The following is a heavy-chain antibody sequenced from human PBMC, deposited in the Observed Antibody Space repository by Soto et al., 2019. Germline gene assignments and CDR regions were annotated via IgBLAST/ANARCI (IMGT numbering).Heavy chain of an antibody. D-gene: IGHD6-19*01. CDR2: INPGGGSA. J-gene: IGHJ6*02. CDR1: GSAITRYY. Sequence: QVDLVQSGAEVKKPGASVTISCKASGSAITRYYIHWVRKAPGRGHEWMGIINPGGGSASYAQKIQDRVTIDKDTSTGTVYMDLRSLRTEDTAVYYCARDTSGWSLNGLDVWGQGTTVNVSS. V-gene: IGHV1-46*01. CDR3: ARDTSGWSLNGLDV.